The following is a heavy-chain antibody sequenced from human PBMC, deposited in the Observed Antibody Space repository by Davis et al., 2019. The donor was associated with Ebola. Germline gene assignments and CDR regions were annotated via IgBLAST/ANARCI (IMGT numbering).Heavy chain of an antibody. J-gene: IGHJ6*02. CDR3: ARDLLGYGMDV. CDR1: GYTFTSYG. Sequence: AASVKVSCKASGYTFTSYGISWVRQAPGQGLEWMGWISAYNGNTNYAQKLQGRVTVTTDTSTSTAYMELRSLRSDDTAVYYCARDLLGYGMDVWGQGTTVTVSS. CDR2: ISAYNGNT. V-gene: IGHV1-18*01. D-gene: IGHD1-26*01.